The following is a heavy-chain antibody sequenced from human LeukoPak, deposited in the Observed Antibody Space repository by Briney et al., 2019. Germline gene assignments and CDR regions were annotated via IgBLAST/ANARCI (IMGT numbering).Heavy chain of an antibody. J-gene: IGHJ4*02. V-gene: IGHV4-38-2*01. Sequence: SETLSLTCAVSGYSISSGYYWGWIRQPPGKGLEWIGSIYHSGSTYYNPSLKSRVTISVDTSKNQFSLKLSSVTAADTAVYYCVRRGLQTPFDYWGQGTLVTVSS. CDR3: VRRGLQTPFDY. CDR2: IYHSGST. CDR1: GYSISSGYY. D-gene: IGHD4-11*01.